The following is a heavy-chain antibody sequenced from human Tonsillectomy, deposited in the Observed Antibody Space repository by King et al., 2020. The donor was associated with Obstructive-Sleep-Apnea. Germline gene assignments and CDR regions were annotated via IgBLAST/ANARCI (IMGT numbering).Heavy chain of an antibody. CDR2: MNPNSGNT. V-gene: IGHV1-8*01. D-gene: IGHD6-13*01. CDR1: GYTFTSYD. CDR3: ARGDGGIAAAGLYYYYYYGMDV. Sequence: QLVQSGAEVKKPGASVKVSCKASGYTFTSYDINWVRQATGQGLEWMGWMNPNSGNTGYAQKFQGRVTMTRNTSISTAYMEMSSLRSEDTAVYYGARGDGGIAAAGLYYYYYYGMDVWGQGTTVTVSS. J-gene: IGHJ6*02.